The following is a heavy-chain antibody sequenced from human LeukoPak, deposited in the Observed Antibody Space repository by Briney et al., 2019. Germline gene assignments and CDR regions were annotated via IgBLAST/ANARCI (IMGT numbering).Heavy chain of an antibody. V-gene: IGHV4-39*01. CDR1: GGSISSSSYY. D-gene: IGHD6-19*01. CDR2: IYYSGST. Sequence: NPSETLSLXCTVSGGSISSSSYYWGWIRQPPGKGLEWIGSIYYSGSTYYNPSLKSRVTISVDTSKNQFSLKLSSVTAADTAVYYCARHESGYSSGWFDAFDIWGQGTMVTVSS. CDR3: ARHESGYSSGWFDAFDI. J-gene: IGHJ3*02.